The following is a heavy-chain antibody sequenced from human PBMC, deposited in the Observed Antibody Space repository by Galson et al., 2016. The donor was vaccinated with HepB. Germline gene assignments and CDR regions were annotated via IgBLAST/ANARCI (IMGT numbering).Heavy chain of an antibody. CDR3: ARDRLAAAASWVAFDL. CDR1: GGSINSYY. D-gene: IGHD6-13*01. J-gene: IGHJ3*01. V-gene: IGHV4-59*01. CDR2: IDHSGNI. Sequence: SETLSLTCSVSGGSINSYYWSWIRQPTGKGLEWIAYIDHSGNIKYNPSLKGRVTLSVGTSRNQFSLKLSSVTAADTAVYYCARDRLAAAASWVAFDLWGQGTMVTVSS.